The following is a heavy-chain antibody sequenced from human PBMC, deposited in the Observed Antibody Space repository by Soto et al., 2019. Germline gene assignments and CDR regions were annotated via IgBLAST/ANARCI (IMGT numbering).Heavy chain of an antibody. CDR3: ASLSSDDSSRWY. Sequence: SETLSLTCTVSGGSISSSSYYWGWIRQPPGKGLEWIGGIYYSGSTYYNPSLKSRVTISVDTSKNQFSLKLSSVTAADTAVYYCASLSSDDSSRWYWGQGTLVTVSS. CDR2: IYYSGST. V-gene: IGHV4-39*01. CDR1: GGSISSSSYY. J-gene: IGHJ4*02. D-gene: IGHD6-19*01.